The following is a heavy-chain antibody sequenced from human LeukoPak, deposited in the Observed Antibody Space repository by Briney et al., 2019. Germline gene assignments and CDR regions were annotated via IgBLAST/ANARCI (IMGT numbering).Heavy chain of an antibody. Sequence: SETLSLTCTVSSGSISSSSYYWGWIRQPPGKGLEWIGSIYYSGSTYYNPSLKSRVTISVDTSKNQFSLKLSSVTAADTAVYYCARDVRECSGGSCYRYYWFDPWGQGTLVTVSS. D-gene: IGHD2-15*01. CDR3: ARDVRECSGGSCYRYYWFDP. V-gene: IGHV4-39*07. CDR2: IYYSGST. CDR1: SGSISSSSYY. J-gene: IGHJ5*02.